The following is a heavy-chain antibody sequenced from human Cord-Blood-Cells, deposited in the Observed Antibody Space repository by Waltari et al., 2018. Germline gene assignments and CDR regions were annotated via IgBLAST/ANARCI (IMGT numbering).Heavy chain of an antibody. V-gene: IGHV3-21*01. CDR1: GFTFSSYS. Sequence: EVQLVESGGGLVKPGGSLRLSCAASGFTFSSYSMNWVRQAPGKGLEWVSSISNSSYIYYADSVKGRVTISRDNAKNSLYLQMNSLRAEDTAVYYCARDPVTTVTYYFDYWGQGTLVTVSS. D-gene: IGHD4-4*01. CDR3: ARDPVTTVTYYFDY. CDR2: ISNSSYI. J-gene: IGHJ4*02.